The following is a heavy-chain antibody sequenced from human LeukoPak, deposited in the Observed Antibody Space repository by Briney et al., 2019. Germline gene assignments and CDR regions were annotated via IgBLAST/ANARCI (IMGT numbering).Heavy chain of an antibody. V-gene: IGHV5-51*01. CDR1: GYSFFGYW. CDR2: IYPDDSET. Sequence: GESLKISCKGSGYSFFGYWIGWVRQMPDKGLEWMGIIYPDDSETRYSPAFQGQVTISADKSISTAYLQWSSLKASDTAMYYCARFSGTSLAKNWFDPWGQGTLVTVSS. D-gene: IGHD1-7*01. CDR3: ARFSGTSLAKNWFDP. J-gene: IGHJ5*02.